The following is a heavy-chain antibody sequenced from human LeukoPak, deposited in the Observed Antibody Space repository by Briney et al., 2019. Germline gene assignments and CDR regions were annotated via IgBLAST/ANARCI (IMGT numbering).Heavy chain of an antibody. CDR3: ARVRAAAGTPPYYYYGMDV. CDR2: IYYSGST. D-gene: IGHD6-13*01. J-gene: IGHJ6*02. V-gene: IGHV4-61*01. Sequence: SETLSLTCTVSGGSVSSGSYYWSWIRQPPGKGLEWIGYIYYSGSTNYNPSLKSRVTISVDTPKNQFSLKLSSVTAADTAVYYCARVRAAAGTPPYYYYGMDVWGQGTTVTVSS. CDR1: GGSVSSGSYY.